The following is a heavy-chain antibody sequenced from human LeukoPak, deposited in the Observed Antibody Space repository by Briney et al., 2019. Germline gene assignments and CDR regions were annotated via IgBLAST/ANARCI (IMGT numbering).Heavy chain of an antibody. V-gene: IGHV4-39*07. CDR2: IYYSGNT. J-gene: IGHJ4*02. D-gene: IGHD3-10*01. Sequence: SETLSLTCTVSGGSISSSSYYWGWIRQAPGKGLEWIGSIYYSGNTYYNSSLKSRVTISLDTSKKQFSLNLLSVTAADTAMYYCTRANGYGLIDYWGQGTLVTVSS. CDR1: GGSISSSSYY. CDR3: TRANGYGLIDY.